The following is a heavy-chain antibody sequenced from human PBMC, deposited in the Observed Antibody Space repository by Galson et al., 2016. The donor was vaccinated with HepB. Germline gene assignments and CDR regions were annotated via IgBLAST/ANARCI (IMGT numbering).Heavy chain of an antibody. CDR2: INPNSGRT. CDR1: GYTFTDFY. D-gene: IGHD6-13*01. Sequence: SVKVSCKASGYTFTDFYMHWVRQAPGQGLEWMGWINPNSGRTNYAQKFQGRVSMTRDTSISTAYMELSRLRSDDTAVYYCAREYLSGTETEFFQHRGQGTLVTVSS. J-gene: IGHJ1*01. V-gene: IGHV1-2*02. CDR3: AREYLSGTETEFFQH.